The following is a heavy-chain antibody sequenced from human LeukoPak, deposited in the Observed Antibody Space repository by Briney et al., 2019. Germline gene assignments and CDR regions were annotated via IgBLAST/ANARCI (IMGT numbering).Heavy chain of an antibody. CDR1: GYTFTSYD. V-gene: IGHV1-8*01. J-gene: IGHJ4*02. D-gene: IGHD4-17*01. CDR2: MNPNSGNT. Sequence: ASVKVSCKASGYTFTSYDINWVRQATGQGLEWMGWMNPNSGNTGYAQKFQGRVTMTRNTSISTAYMELSSLRSEDTAVNYCARTPEAGFPHEYGDYPFDYWGQGTLVTVSS. CDR3: ARTPEAGFPHEYGDYPFDY.